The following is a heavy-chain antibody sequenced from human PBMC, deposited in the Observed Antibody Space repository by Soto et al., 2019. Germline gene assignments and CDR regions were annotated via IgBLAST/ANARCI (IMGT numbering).Heavy chain of an antibody. CDR1: GFIFSDYY. CDR3: ARLGFLEWFSNYYYYMDV. J-gene: IGHJ6*03. Sequence: PGGSLRLSCAASGFIFSDYYMAWVRQAPGKGLEWVANIKQDGSEKYYVDSVKGRFTISRDNAKNSLYLQMNSPRAEDTAVYYCARLGFLEWFSNYYYYMDVWGKGTTVTVSS. CDR2: IKQDGSEK. V-gene: IGHV3-7*01. D-gene: IGHD3-3*01.